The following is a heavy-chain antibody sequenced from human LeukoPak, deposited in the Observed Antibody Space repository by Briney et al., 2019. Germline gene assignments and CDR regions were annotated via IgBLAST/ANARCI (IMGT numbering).Heavy chain of an antibody. V-gene: IGHV3-20*04. J-gene: IGHJ4*02. CDR1: GFRFDDYG. D-gene: IGHD6-19*01. CDR2: ITWNSEKT. Sequence: GGSLRLSCAASGFRFDDYGMSWVRLAPGRGLEWISGITWNSEKTAYAEAVKGRFTISRDNAKNSLYLQMNSLSAEDTALYYCARDWRSGCSIDNWGQGTLVTVSS. CDR3: ARDWRSGCSIDN.